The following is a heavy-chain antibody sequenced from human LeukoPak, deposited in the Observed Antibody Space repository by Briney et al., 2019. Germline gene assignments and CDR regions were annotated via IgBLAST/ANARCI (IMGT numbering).Heavy chain of an antibody. J-gene: IGHJ4*02. CDR3: AKAFYYDSSGPYPGFDY. Sequence: GRSLRLSCAASGFTFSSYAMHWVRQAPGKGLEWVAVISYDGSNKYYADSVKGRFTISRDNSKNTLYLQMNSLRAEDTAVYYCAKAFYYDSSGPYPGFDYWGQGTLVTVSS. CDR2: ISYDGSNK. CDR1: GFTFSSYA. D-gene: IGHD3-22*01. V-gene: IGHV3-30*04.